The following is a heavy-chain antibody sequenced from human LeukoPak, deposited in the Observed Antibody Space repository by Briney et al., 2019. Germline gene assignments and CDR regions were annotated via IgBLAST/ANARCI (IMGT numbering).Heavy chain of an antibody. CDR1: GFTVSTDH. D-gene: IGHD2/OR15-2a*01. CDR2: SYSGGSR. Sequence: GGSRRLSCAASGFTVSTDHMSWVRQAPGKGLEWVAVSYSGGSRSYADSVKGRFTVSRDNSKNTVFLQMNSLRAEDTAVYYCAKGFLSHSCRWFDPWGQGTLVTVSS. J-gene: IGHJ5*02. CDR3: AKGFLSHSCRWFDP. V-gene: IGHV3-53*01.